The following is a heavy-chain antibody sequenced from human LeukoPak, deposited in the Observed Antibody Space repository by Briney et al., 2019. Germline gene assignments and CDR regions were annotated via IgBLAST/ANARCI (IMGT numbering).Heavy chain of an antibody. V-gene: IGHV3-11*04. CDR1: GFTFSDYY. CDR2: ISTSGSTM. D-gene: IGHD3-22*01. Sequence: GGSLRLSCAASGFTFSDYYMSWIRQSPGNGLEWVSYISTSGSTMYYADSVKGRFTVSRDNAKNSLFLQMNSLRAEDTAVYYCARVVSENSGYQGYWGQGTLVTVS. CDR3: ARVVSENSGYQGY. J-gene: IGHJ4*02.